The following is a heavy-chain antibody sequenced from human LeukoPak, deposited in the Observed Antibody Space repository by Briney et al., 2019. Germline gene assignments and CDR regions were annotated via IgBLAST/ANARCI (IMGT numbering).Heavy chain of an antibody. V-gene: IGHV4-39*01. CDR2: IYYSGST. D-gene: IGHD3-22*01. J-gene: IGHJ3*02. Sequence: SETLSLTRTVSGGSISSSSYYWGWIRQPPGKGLEWIGSIYYSGSTYYNPSLKSRVTISVDTSKNQFSLKLSSVTAADTAVYYCARQPMIDDAFDIWGQGTMVTVSS. CDR1: GGSISSSSYY. CDR3: ARQPMIDDAFDI.